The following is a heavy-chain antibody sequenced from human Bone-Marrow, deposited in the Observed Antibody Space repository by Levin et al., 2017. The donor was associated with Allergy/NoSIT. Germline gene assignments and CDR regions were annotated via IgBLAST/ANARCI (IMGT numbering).Heavy chain of an antibody. J-gene: IGHJ4*02. CDR2: ISVNGVGT. D-gene: IGHD6-19*01. Sequence: GGSLRLSCAGSGFTFSSYAMSWVRQVPGRGLEWVSGISVNGVGTYYADSVKGRFTISRDNSRNTLFLQMSSLSAEDTAVYYCAKYSSGWPNNYFDYWGQGTLVTVSS. CDR3: AKYSSGWPNNYFDY. CDR1: GFTFSSYA. V-gene: IGHV3-23*01.